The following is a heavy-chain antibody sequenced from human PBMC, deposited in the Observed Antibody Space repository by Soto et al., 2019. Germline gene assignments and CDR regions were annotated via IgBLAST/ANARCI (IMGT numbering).Heavy chain of an antibody. Sequence: SETLSLTCTVSGGSISSSSYYWGWIRQPPGKGLEWIGYIYYSGSTNYNPSLKSRVTISVDTSKNQFSLKLSSVTAADTAVYYCARVMGVGDPDEGPIDYWGQGTLVTVSS. V-gene: IGHV4-61*05. D-gene: IGHD1-26*01. CDR2: IYYSGST. CDR3: ARVMGVGDPDEGPIDY. CDR1: GGSISSSSYY. J-gene: IGHJ4*02.